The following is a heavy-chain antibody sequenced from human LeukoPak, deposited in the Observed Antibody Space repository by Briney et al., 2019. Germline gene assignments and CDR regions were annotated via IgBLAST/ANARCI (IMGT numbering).Heavy chain of an antibody. CDR1: GYTFTSYA. D-gene: IGHD6-19*01. CDR3: ARGRYRSGWYGY. J-gene: IGHJ4*02. CDR2: INPNSGGT. V-gene: IGHV1-2*02. Sequence: ASVKVSCKTSGYTFTSYAMNWVRQAPGQGLEWMGWINPNSGGTNYAQKFQGRVTMTRDTSISTAYMELSRLRSDDTAVYYCARGRYRSGWYGYWGQGTLVTVSS.